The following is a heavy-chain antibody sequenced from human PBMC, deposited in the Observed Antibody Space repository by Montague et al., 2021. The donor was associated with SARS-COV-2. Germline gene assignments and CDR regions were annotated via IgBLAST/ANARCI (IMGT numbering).Heavy chain of an antibody. J-gene: IGHJ4*02. Sequence: SLTCTVSGGSISSGSYYWSWIRQPAGKGLEWIGRISISGSTNYNPSLKSRVTISVDTSKNQFSLKLSSVTAADTAVYYCARDIAVAGLFDYWGQGTLVTVSS. D-gene: IGHD6-19*01. CDR3: ARDIAVAGLFDY. CDR1: GGSISSGSYY. V-gene: IGHV4-61*02. CDR2: ISISGST.